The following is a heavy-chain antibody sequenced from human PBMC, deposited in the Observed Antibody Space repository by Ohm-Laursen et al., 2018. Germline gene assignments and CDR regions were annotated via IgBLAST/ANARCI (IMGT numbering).Heavy chain of an antibody. V-gene: IGHV3-7*01. CDR3: AVAREFNFDY. CDR1: GFTFSAYW. J-gene: IGHJ4*02. Sequence: SLSLSCAASGFTFSAYWMSWVRQAPGKGLEWVANIKQDGSEKYYVDSVKGRFTISRDNAKNSLYLQMNNLKAEDTAVYYCAVAREFNFDYWGQGTLVAVSS. CDR2: IKQDGSEK. D-gene: IGHD2/OR15-2a*01.